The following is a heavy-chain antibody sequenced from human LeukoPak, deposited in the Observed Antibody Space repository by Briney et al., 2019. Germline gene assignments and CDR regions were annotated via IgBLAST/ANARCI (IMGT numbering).Heavy chain of an antibody. J-gene: IGHJ4*02. Sequence: PSETLSLTCTVSGGSISSSSYYWGWIRQPPGKGLEWIGSIYYSGSTYYNPSLKSRVTISVDTSKNQFSLKLSSVTAADTAVYYCARVTSAGGDYGSQTYWGQGTLVTVSS. CDR2: IYYSGST. V-gene: IGHV4-39*07. CDR1: GGSISSSSYY. D-gene: IGHD4-17*01. CDR3: ARVTSAGGDYGSQTY.